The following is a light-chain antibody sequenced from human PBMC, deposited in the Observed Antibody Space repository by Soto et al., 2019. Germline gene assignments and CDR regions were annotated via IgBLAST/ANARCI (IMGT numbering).Light chain of an antibody. CDR1: QSVSSN. CDR3: QQYNNWPQT. Sequence: VMTQSPATLSVSPGERATLSCRASQSVSSNLAWYQQKPGQAPRLLIYGASTRATGIPARFSGSGSGTEFTLTISSLQSEDFAVYYCQQYNNWPQTFGQGTKVDIK. CDR2: GAS. J-gene: IGKJ1*01. V-gene: IGKV3-15*01.